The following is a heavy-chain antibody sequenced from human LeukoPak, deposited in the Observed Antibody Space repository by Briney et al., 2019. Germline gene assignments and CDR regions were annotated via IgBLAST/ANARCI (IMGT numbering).Heavy chain of an antibody. CDR3: ARVVWFDP. Sequence: PGRSLRLSCAASGFTFSDYAMHWVRQAPGKGLEWVAVLSYGGTNKYYADSVKGRFTISRDNAKNSLYLKMNSLRAEDTAVYYCARVVWFDPWGQGTLVTVSS. V-gene: IGHV3-30-3*01. J-gene: IGHJ5*02. CDR2: LSYGGTNK. CDR1: GFTFSDYA.